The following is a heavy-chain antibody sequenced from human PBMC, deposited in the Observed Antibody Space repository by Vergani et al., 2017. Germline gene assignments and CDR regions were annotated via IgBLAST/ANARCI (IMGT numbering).Heavy chain of an antibody. V-gene: IGHV1-2*02. CDR3: ARYYYGSGSYYNLYYYYYYMDV. CDR2: INPNSGGT. J-gene: IGHJ6*03. CDR1: GYTFTGYY. Sequence: QVQLVQSGAEVKKPGASVKVSCKASGYTFTGYYMHWVRQAPGQGLEWMGWINPNSGGTNYAQKFQGRVTMTRDTSISTAYMELSRLRSDDTAVYYCARYYYGSGSYYNLYYYYYYMDVWGKGTTVTVSS. D-gene: IGHD3-10*01.